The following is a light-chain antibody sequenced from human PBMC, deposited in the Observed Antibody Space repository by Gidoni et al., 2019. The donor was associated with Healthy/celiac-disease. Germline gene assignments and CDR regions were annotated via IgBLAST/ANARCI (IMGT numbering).Light chain of an antibody. CDR3: CSYAGIYTFGWL. J-gene: IGLJ3*02. Sequence: QSALTQPRTVSGSTGEADTISCTGTSSDVGGYNYVSGYPQHPGKAPKLLFYDVSKRPSGVPDRFSGSKSGNTASLTISGLQAEDEADYSCCSYAGIYTFGWLFGGGTNLTVL. V-gene: IGLV2-11*01. CDR1: SSDVGGYNY. CDR2: DVS.